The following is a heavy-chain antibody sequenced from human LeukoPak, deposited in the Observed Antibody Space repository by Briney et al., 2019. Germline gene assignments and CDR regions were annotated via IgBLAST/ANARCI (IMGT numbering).Heavy chain of an antibody. V-gene: IGHV3-21*01. CDR2: ISSSSSYI. J-gene: IGHJ4*02. CDR3: ASSGKNEVVAATRGDWDFDY. D-gene: IGHD2-15*01. Sequence: GSLRLSCAASGFTFSSYSMNWVRQAPGKGLEWVSSISSSSSYIYYADSVNGRFTISRDNAKNSLYLQMNSLRAEDTAVYYCASSGKNEVVAATRGDWDFDYWGQGTLVTVSS. CDR1: GFTFSSYS.